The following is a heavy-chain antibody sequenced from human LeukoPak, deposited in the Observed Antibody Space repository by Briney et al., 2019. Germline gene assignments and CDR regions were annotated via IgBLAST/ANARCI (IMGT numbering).Heavy chain of an antibody. D-gene: IGHD6-19*01. J-gene: IGHJ6*02. CDR2: IIPIFGTA. CDR1: GGTFSSYA. CDR3: ARLYSSGWPLECMDV. Sequence: ASVRVSCKASGGTFSSYAISWVRQAPGQGLEWMGGIIPIFGTANYAQKFQGRVTITADESTSTAYMELSSLRSEDTAVYYCARLYSSGWPLECMDVWGQGTTVTVSS. V-gene: IGHV1-69*13.